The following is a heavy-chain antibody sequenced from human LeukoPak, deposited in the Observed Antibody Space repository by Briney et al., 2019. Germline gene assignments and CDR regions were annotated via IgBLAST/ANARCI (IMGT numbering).Heavy chain of an antibody. Sequence: GGSLRDSCAPSLFSLTSYAMSWVRQAPGKGLEWVSAISGSGGTTYYADSVKGRFTISGDNSKNTLYLQMNSLRAEGTAVYYWSKADRLCLFGVVIDDYWGQGTQVIVSS. D-gene: IGHD3-3*01. CDR1: LFSLTSYA. V-gene: IGHV3-23*01. J-gene: IGHJ4*02. CDR2: ISGSGGTT. CDR3: SKADRLCLFGVVIDDY.